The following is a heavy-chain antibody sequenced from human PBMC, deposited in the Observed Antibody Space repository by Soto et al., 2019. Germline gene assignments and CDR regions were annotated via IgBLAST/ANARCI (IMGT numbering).Heavy chain of an antibody. V-gene: IGHV4-39*01. D-gene: IGHD6-13*01. J-gene: IGHJ5*02. Sequence: QLQLQESGPGLVKPSETLSLTCNVSGGSISSSRSYWAWFRQPPGKELEWIANIFYAGNTYYNPSLNSRFTVSVDTSPNQFSLKLDSVTAADTAVYYCARQAAAPGIDLWFDPWGQGTLVTVSS. CDR1: GGSISSSRSY. CDR2: IFYAGNT. CDR3: ARQAAAPGIDLWFDP.